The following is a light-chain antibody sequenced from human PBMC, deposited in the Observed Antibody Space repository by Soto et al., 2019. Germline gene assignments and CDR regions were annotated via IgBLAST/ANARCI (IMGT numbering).Light chain of an antibody. CDR3: QQRSNSPLT. J-gene: IGKJ4*01. CDR2: EVS. V-gene: IGKV2D-29*01. Sequence: TPTPLALSFTPRQPAPIPRESNKTILHSDGNTYVYWYMQKXGQPPQXLSYEVSKRFSGVPARCRGRGAWTEFTLTISSLEPESFAVYYCQQRSNSPLTFGGGTKVDIK. CDR1: KTILHSDGNTY.